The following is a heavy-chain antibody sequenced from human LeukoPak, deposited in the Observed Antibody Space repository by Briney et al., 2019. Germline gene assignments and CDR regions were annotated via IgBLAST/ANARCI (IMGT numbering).Heavy chain of an antibody. D-gene: IGHD5-24*01. Sequence: GGSLRLSCAASGFTFSDYYMNWVRQAPGKGLEWVAFIRYDGSNKYYADSVKGRFTISRDNSKNTLYLQMNSLRAEDTAVYYCATLGMATAADAFDIWGQGTMVTVSS. CDR2: IRYDGSNK. J-gene: IGHJ3*02. CDR1: GFTFSDYY. CDR3: ATLGMATAADAFDI. V-gene: IGHV3-30*02.